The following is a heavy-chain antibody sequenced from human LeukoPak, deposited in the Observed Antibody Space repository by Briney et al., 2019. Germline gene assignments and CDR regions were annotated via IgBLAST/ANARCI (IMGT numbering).Heavy chain of an antibody. CDR1: GNTFTSFH. CDR3: AREPRDSSSRYWFDP. Sequence: ASVKVSCKASGNTFTSFHIHWVRQAPGQGLEYMGIIKVYGDTTIYAQRFQGRITMTRDTSTSTVYMELSSLNSEDTAVYYCAREPRDSSSRYWFDPWGQGTLVTVSS. J-gene: IGHJ5*02. V-gene: IGHV1-46*01. CDR2: IKVYGDTT. D-gene: IGHD6-13*01.